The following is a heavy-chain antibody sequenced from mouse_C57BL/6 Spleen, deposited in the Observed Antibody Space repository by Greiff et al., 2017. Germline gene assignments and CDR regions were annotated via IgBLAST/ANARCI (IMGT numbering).Heavy chain of an antibody. J-gene: IGHJ4*01. Sequence: QVQLQQSGAELMKPGASVKLSCKATGYTFTGYWIEWVKQRPGHGLEWIGEILPGSGSTNYNEKFKGKATFTADTSSNTAYMQLRSLTTEDSAIVYCARLKGIYYDDDGAMDYWGQGTSVTVSS. CDR3: ARLKGIYYDDDGAMDY. CDR2: ILPGSGST. V-gene: IGHV1-9*01. CDR1: GYTFTGYW. D-gene: IGHD2-4*01.